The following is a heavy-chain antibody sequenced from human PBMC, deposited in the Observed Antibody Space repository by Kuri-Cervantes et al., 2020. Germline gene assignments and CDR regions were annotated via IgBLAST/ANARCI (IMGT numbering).Heavy chain of an antibody. Sequence: SVKVSCKASGGTFSSYAISWVRQAPGQGLEWMGGIIPIFGTANYAQKFQGRVTITADESTSTAYMELSSLRSEDTAVYYCARDHCSGGSCYHADPYWYFDLWGRGTTVTVSS. CDR3: ARDHCSGGSCYHADPYWYFDL. V-gene: IGHV1-69*13. CDR1: GGTFSSYA. J-gene: IGHJ2*01. CDR2: IIPIFGTA. D-gene: IGHD2-15*01.